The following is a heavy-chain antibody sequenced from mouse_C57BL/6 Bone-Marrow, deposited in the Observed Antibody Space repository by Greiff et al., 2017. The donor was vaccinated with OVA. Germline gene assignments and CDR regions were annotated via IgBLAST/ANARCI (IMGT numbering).Heavy chain of an antibody. J-gene: IGHJ2*01. CDR1: GYTFTSYW. CDR3: ARRKLRGYFDY. CDR2: IHPNSGST. D-gene: IGHD4-1*01. V-gene: IGHV1-64*01. Sequence: VQLQQPGAELVKPGASVKLSCKASGYTFTSYWMHWVKQRPGQGLEWIGMIHPNSGSTNYNEKFKSKATLTVDKSSSTAYMQLSSLTSEASAVYYCARRKLRGYFDYWGQGTTLTVSS.